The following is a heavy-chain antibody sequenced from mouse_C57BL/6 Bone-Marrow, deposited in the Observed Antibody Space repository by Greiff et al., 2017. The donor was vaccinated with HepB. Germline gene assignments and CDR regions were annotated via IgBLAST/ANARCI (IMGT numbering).Heavy chain of an antibody. CDR2: IDPENGDT. V-gene: IGHV14-4*01. D-gene: IGHD1-1*01. J-gene: IGHJ2*01. CDR3: TPIYYYGSSPDY. Sequence: VHVKQSGAELVRPGASVKLSCTASGFNIKDYYMHWVKQRPEQGLEWIGWIDPENGDTEYASKFQGKATITADTSSNTAYLQLSSLTSEDTAVYYCTPIYYYGSSPDYWGQGTTLTVSS. CDR1: GFNIKDYY.